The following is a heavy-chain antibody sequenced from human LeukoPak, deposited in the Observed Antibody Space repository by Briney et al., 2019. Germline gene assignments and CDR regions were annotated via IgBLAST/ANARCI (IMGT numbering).Heavy chain of an antibody. J-gene: IGHJ3*02. CDR2: IIPIFGTA. Sequence: EASVKVSCKASGGTFSSYAISWVRQAPGQGLEWMGRIIPIFGTANYAQKFQGRVTITTDESTSTAYMELSSLRSEDTAVYYCARQTGHRGYSYLEAFDIWGQGTMVTVPS. D-gene: IGHD5-18*01. CDR1: GGTFSSYA. V-gene: IGHV1-69*05. CDR3: ARQTGHRGYSYLEAFDI.